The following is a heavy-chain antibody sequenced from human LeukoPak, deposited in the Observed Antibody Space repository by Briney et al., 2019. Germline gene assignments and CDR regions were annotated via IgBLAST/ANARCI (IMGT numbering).Heavy chain of an antibody. CDR2: IFHNGIA. J-gene: IGHJ6*03. CDR1: NYPITSDYY. V-gene: IGHV4-38-2*01. D-gene: IGHD3-16*01. Sequence: SETLSLTCALSNYPITSDYYWVWLRQPQGAGLEWIGQIFHNGIAHYNPSLTSRVTMSVDTSRSQFSVNLNSVTAADTAAYFCGRAGFGTAYVRFYYYMDVWGKGTTVTVSS. CDR3: GRAGFGTAYVRFYYYMDV.